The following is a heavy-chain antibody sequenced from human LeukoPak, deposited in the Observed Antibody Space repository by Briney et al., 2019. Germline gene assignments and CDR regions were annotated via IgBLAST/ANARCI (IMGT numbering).Heavy chain of an antibody. Sequence: GRSLRLSCAASGFTFSSYGMHWVRQAPGKGLEWVAVIWYDGSNKYYADSVKGRFTISRDNSKNTLYLQMNSLRAEDTAVYYCARQYSGSWYDYWGQGTLVTVSS. CDR2: IWYDGSNK. V-gene: IGHV3-33*01. J-gene: IGHJ4*02. D-gene: IGHD6-13*01. CDR1: GFTFSSYG. CDR3: ARQYSGSWYDY.